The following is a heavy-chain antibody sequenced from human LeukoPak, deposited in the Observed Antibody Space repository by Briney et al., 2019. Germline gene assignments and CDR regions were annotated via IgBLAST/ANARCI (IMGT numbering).Heavy chain of an antibody. Sequence: PGGSLRLSCAASGFTFSDYYMSWIRQAPGKGLEWVSYISSSSSYTNYADSVKGRFTISRDNAKNSLYLQMNSLRAEDTAVYYCAREGYYGSGSYPAYYFDYWGQGTLVTVSS. CDR2: ISSSSSYT. D-gene: IGHD3-10*01. J-gene: IGHJ4*02. CDR3: AREGYYGSGSYPAYYFDY. CDR1: GFTFSDYY. V-gene: IGHV3-11*06.